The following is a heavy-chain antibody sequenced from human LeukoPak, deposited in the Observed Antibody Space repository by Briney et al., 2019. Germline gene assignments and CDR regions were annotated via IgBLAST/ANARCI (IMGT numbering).Heavy chain of an antibody. CDR2: ISGSGGST. CDR1: GFTFSSYA. CDR3: AQGVLLWFGELPGSLFDY. Sequence: GGSLRLSCAASGFTFSSYAMSWVRQAPGKGLEWVSAISGSGGSTYYADSVKGRFTISRDNSKNTLYLQMNSLRAEDTAVYYCAQGVLLWFGELPGSLFDYWGQGTLVTVSS. J-gene: IGHJ4*02. V-gene: IGHV3-23*01. D-gene: IGHD3-10*01.